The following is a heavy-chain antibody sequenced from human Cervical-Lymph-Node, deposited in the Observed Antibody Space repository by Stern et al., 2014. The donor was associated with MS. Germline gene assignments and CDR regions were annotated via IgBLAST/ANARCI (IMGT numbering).Heavy chain of an antibody. J-gene: IGHJ4*02. CDR1: GGTLANYT. CDR3: ARFSG. Sequence: QVQLEESGAGVKKPGSSVRVSCKASGGTLANYTISWVRQAPGPGLQWVGEIIPFFAITTYEQNFRGRVTTTADASTTTVYMELSSLRSEDTAIYYCARFSGWGQGTLVIVSS. CDR2: IIPFFAIT. D-gene: IGHD2-8*02. V-gene: IGHV1-69*01.